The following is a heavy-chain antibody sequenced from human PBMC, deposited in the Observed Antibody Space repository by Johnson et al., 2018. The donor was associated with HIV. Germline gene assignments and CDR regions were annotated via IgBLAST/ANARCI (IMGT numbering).Heavy chain of an antibody. CDR3: ARERIGYSSSGDVFDI. CDR1: GFTFDEYD. D-gene: IGHD6-13*01. CDR2: INWNGATP. Sequence: MLLVESGGGVARPGGSLRLSCEASGFTFDEYDMSWVRQAPGKGLEWVSGINWNGATPGSADSVKGRFTISRDNAKNSLFLQMSSLRAEDTAVYYCARERIGYSSSGDVFDIWGQGTMVTVSS. V-gene: IGHV3-20*04. J-gene: IGHJ3*02.